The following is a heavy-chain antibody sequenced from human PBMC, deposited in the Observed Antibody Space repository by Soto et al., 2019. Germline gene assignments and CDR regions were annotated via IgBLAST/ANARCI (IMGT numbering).Heavy chain of an antibody. CDR2: IYYSGTT. D-gene: IGHD5-18*01. CDR3: ARGRGYSYGPYYFDY. Sequence: PSETLSLTCTVSGGSISSEGYYWSWFRQLPEKGLEWIGDIYYSGTTYHNPSLRSRLTISGDASKNQFSLKLSSVTDADTALYYCARGRGYSYGPYYFDYWGQGTLVTVSS. CDR1: GGSISSEGYY. J-gene: IGHJ4*02. V-gene: IGHV4-31*03.